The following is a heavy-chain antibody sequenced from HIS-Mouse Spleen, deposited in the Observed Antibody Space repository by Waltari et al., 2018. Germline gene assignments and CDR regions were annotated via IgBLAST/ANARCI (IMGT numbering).Heavy chain of an antibody. D-gene: IGHD6-13*01. CDR3: ARGEAAAWAFDI. V-gene: IGHV4-34*01. CDR2: INHSGST. Sequence: QVQLQQWGAGLLKPSETLSLTCAVYGGSFSGYYWSWIRLPPGKGLEWSGEINHSGSTNYNPSLKSRVAISVDTSKNQFSLKLSSVTAADTAVYYCARGEAAAWAFDIWGQGTMVTVSS. CDR1: GGSFSGYY. J-gene: IGHJ3*02.